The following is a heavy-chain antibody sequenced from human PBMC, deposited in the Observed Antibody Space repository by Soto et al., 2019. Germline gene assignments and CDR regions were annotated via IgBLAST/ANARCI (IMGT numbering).Heavy chain of an antibody. CDR1: GGSLRNVY. D-gene: IGHD2-15*01. V-gene: IGHV4-59*01. Sequence: SETLSLTCSFSGGSLRNVYWSWIRQPPGKGLEWIGFIFHSGNAKYNPSLQSRVTMSVGTSKNQLSLTVESVTAADTAVYFCARAHAPTLPFDFWGQGTLVTVSS. CDR2: IFHSGNA. CDR3: ARAHAPTLPFDF. J-gene: IGHJ4*02.